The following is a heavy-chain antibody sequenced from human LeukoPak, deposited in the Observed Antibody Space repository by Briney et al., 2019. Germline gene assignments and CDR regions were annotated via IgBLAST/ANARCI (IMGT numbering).Heavy chain of an antibody. J-gene: IGHJ4*02. CDR3: AKDLSNTAMVLGY. D-gene: IGHD5-18*01. CDR2: ISGSGGST. Sequence: GGSLRLSCAASGFTFSNAWMSWVRQAPGKGLEWVSAISGSGGSTYYADSVKGRFTISRDNSKNTLYLQMNSLRAEDTAVYYCAKDLSNTAMVLGYWGQGTLVTVSS. CDR1: GFTFSNAW. V-gene: IGHV3-23*01.